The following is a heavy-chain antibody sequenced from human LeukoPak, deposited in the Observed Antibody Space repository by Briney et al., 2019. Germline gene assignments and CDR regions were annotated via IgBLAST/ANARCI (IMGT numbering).Heavy chain of an antibody. V-gene: IGHV1-69*15. CDR1: GGTFSSYA. Sequence: GSSVKVSCKASGGTFSSYAISWVRQAPGQGLEWMGMIIPKFGIAHYARKFQGRVTITADESTGTTYMEVSSLIPDDTAVYYCARGEGKYHDIRGGFDPWGQGTSVTVSS. D-gene: IGHD1-1*01. J-gene: IGHJ5*02. CDR3: ARGEGKYHDIRGGFDP. CDR2: IIPKFGIA.